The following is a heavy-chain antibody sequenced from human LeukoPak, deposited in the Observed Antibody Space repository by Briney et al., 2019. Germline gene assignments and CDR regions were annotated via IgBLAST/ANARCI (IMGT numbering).Heavy chain of an antibody. CDR2: INPNSGGT. D-gene: IGHD5-18*01. V-gene: IGHV1-2*02. CDR3: ATDTAMVKGSDY. J-gene: IGHJ4*02. CDR1: GYTFTGYY. Sequence: ASVKVSCKASGYTFTGYYMHWVRQAPGQGLEWMGWINPNSGGTNYAQKFQGRVTMTRDTSISTAYMELSRLRSDDTAVYYCATDTAMVKGSDYWGQGTLVTVSS.